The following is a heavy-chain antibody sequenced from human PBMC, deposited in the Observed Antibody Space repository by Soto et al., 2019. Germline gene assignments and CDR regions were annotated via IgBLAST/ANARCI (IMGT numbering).Heavy chain of an antibody. V-gene: IGHV4-59*08. Sequence: SETLSLTCTVSGGSISSYYWSWIRQPPGKGLEWIGNIYYSESTSYNPSLKSRVTISVDTSKNQFSLKLSSVTAADTAVYYCARHYGSGSYPLDYWGQGTLVTVSS. CDR3: ARHYGSGSYPLDY. D-gene: IGHD3-10*01. J-gene: IGHJ4*02. CDR2: IYYSEST. CDR1: GGSISSYY.